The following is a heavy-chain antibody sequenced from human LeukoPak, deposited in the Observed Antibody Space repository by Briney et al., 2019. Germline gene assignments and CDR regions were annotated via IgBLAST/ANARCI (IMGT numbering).Heavy chain of an antibody. CDR2: IYYSGST. CDR1: GGSISSGGYY. D-gene: IGHD3-9*01. Sequence: SQTLSLTCTVSGGSISSGGYYWSWIRQHPGKGLEWIGYIYYSGSTYYNPSLKSRVTISVDTSKNQFSLKLSSVTAADTAVYYCARSDILTGYNFDYWGQGALVTVSS. J-gene: IGHJ4*02. V-gene: IGHV4-31*03. CDR3: ARSDILTGYNFDY.